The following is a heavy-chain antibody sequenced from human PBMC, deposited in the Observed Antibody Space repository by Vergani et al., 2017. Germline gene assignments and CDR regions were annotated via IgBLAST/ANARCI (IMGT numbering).Heavy chain of an antibody. J-gene: IGHJ4*02. CDR2: IHPADSDT. V-gene: IGHV5-51*01. CDR3: ARLYGRDRSGSKYFDY. D-gene: IGHD6-25*01. CDR1: GYSFTNYW. Sequence: EVQLVQSGAEVKKPGESLKISCQISGYSFTNYWIGWVRQMPGKGLEWKGIIHPADSDTRYSPSFQGQVTIPVDKSISTAYLQRSSLRASDSAMYYCARLYGRDRSGSKYFDYWGQGTLVTVSS.